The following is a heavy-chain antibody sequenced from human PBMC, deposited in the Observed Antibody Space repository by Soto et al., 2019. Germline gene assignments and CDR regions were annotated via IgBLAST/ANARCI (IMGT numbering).Heavy chain of an antibody. Sequence: PGGSLRLSCASSGFTFTDYWVTWVRQAPEKGLEWVANIKQDGSEKYYVDSVKGRFTISRDNAKNSLNLQMNSLRAEDTAIYYCARRYSPINYWGQGTLVTVSS. CDR3: ARRYSPINY. CDR1: GFTFTDYW. D-gene: IGHD5-18*01. CDR2: IKQDGSEK. J-gene: IGHJ4*02. V-gene: IGHV3-7*01.